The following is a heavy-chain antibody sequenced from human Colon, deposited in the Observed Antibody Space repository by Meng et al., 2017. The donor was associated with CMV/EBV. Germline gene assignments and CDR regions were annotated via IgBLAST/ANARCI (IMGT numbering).Heavy chain of an antibody. CDR1: GFTFSTYW. Sequence: GGSLRLSCAASGFTFSTYWMHWVRQAPGKGLVWVSRINSDDSSTNYADSVKGRFTISRDNAKNTLYLQMNSLRAEDTAVYYCAKDRGEYFDYWGQGTLVTVSS. V-gene: IGHV3-74*01. D-gene: IGHD3-10*01. J-gene: IGHJ4*02. CDR2: INSDDSST. CDR3: AKDRGEYFDY.